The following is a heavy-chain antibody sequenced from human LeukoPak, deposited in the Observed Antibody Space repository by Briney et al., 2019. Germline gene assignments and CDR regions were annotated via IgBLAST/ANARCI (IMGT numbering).Heavy chain of an antibody. CDR2: IYTSGST. D-gene: IGHD6-6*01. CDR3: ARESYSSSYVFDY. CDR1: GGSISSYY. J-gene: IGHJ4*02. V-gene: IGHV4-4*07. Sequence: SETLSLTCTVSGGSISSYYWSWIRHPAGKGLEWIGRIYTSGSTNYNPSLKSRVTMSVDTSENQFSLKLSSVTAADTAMYYCARESYSSSYVFDYWGQGTLVTVSS.